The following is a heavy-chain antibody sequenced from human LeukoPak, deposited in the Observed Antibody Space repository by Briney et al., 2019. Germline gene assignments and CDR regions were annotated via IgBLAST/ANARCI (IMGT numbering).Heavy chain of an antibody. CDR2: IYYTGST. Sequence: KTPETLSLTCTVSDGSIISYYWSWIRQSPGTGLEWIGYIYYTGSTDYNPSLKSRVTISIDTSKNQFSLKLSSVTAADTAVYYRARYSSDDTVVKFDYWGQGTVVTVSS. V-gene: IGHV4-59*01. CDR3: ARYSSDDTVVKFDY. J-gene: IGHJ4*02. D-gene: IGHD2-21*01. CDR1: DGSIISYY.